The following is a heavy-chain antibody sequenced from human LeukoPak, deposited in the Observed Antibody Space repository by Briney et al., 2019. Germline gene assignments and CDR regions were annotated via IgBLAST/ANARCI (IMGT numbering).Heavy chain of an antibody. Sequence: GESLKISCKGSGYSFTSYWIGWVRQMPGKGLEWMGIIYPGDSDTRYSPSFQGQVTISADKSISTAYLQWSSLKASDTAMYYCARVGYCSSTSCYLLDYWGQGTLVTVSS. CDR3: ARVGYCSSTSCYLLDY. J-gene: IGHJ4*02. CDR1: GYSFTSYW. CDR2: IYPGDSDT. D-gene: IGHD2-2*03. V-gene: IGHV5-51*01.